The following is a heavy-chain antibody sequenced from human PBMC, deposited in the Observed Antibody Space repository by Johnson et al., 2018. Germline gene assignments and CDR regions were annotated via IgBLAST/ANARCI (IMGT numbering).Heavy chain of an antibody. J-gene: IGHJ3*02. CDR1: GGSFSGYY. CDR3: ARERYWGRHDAFDI. V-gene: IGHV4-34*01. Sequence: QVQLQQWGAGLLKPSETLSLTCAVYGGSFSGYYWSWIRQPPGKGLEWIGEINHSGSTNYNPSLKSRVTIPVDTSKNQFSLKLSSVTAADTAVYYCARERYWGRHDAFDIWGQGTMVTVSS. CDR2: INHSGST. D-gene: IGHD7-27*01.